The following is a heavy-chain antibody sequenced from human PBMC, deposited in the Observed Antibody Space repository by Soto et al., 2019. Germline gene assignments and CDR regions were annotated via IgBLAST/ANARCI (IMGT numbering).Heavy chain of an antibody. J-gene: IGHJ6*02. D-gene: IGHD2-15*01. CDR2: IIPIFGTA. CDR1: GGTFSSYA. CDR3: ARRYCSGGSCYLDGHYYYGMDV. Sequence: SVRVSCKASGGTFSSYAISWVRQAPGQGLEWMGGIIPIFGTANYAQKFQGRVTITADESTSTAYMELSSLRSEDTAVYYCARRYCSGGSCYLDGHYYYGMDVWGQGTTVTVSS. V-gene: IGHV1-69*13.